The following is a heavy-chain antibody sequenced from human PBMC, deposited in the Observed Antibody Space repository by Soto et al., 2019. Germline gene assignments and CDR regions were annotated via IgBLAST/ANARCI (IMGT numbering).Heavy chain of an antibody. J-gene: IGHJ4*02. CDR1: GFTFSSYS. CDR3: ARDTQDDFWSGYYRDY. CDR2: ISSSSSTI. Sequence: GASLRLSCAASGFTFSSYSMNWVRQAPGKGLEWVSYISSSSSTIYYADSVKGRFTISRDNAKNSLYLQMNSLRDEDTAVYYCARDTQDDFWSGYYRDYWGQGTLVTVSS. D-gene: IGHD3-3*01. V-gene: IGHV3-48*02.